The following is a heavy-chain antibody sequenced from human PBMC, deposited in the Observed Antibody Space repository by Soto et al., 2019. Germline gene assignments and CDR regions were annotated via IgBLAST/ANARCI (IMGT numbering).Heavy chain of an antibody. Sequence: SETLSLTCTVSGGSISSGDHYWSWIRQPPGKGLEWIGYIYHSGSTYSNPSLTSRLTTSVDTSKNQFSLNLSSVTAADTAVYYCARETNPDPRAGLTFDIWGQGTMVTVSS. V-gene: IGHV4-30-4*01. CDR1: GGSISSGDHY. J-gene: IGHJ3*02. CDR2: IYHSGST. CDR3: ARETNPDPRAGLTFDI.